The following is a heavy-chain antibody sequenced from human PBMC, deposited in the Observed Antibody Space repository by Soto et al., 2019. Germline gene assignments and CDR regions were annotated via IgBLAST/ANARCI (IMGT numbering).Heavy chain of an antibody. CDR2: ISYDGSNK. CDR1: GFTFSSYG. V-gene: IGHV3-30*18. D-gene: IGHD3-16*02. Sequence: QVQLVESGGGVVQPGRSLRLSCAASGFTFSSYGMHWVRQAPGKGLEWVAVISYDGSNKYYADSVKGRFTISRDNSKNTLYLQMNSRRAEDTAVYYCAKTQELHLGELSPFGYWGQGTLVTVSS. CDR3: AKTQELHLGELSPFGY. J-gene: IGHJ4*02.